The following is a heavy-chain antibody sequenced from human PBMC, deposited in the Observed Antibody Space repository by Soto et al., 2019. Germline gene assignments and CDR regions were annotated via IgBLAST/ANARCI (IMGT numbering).Heavy chain of an antibody. CDR3: ARDGNRYCSGGSC. Sequence: EVQLVESGGGLVKPGGSLRLSCAASGFTFSSYSMNWVRQAPGKGLEWVSSISGSSSYIYYADSVKGRFTISRDNAKNSLYLQMNSLRAEDTAVYYCARDGNRYCSGGSCWGQGTLVTVSS. J-gene: IGHJ4*02. CDR2: ISGSSSYI. CDR1: GFTFSSYS. D-gene: IGHD2-15*01. V-gene: IGHV3-21*01.